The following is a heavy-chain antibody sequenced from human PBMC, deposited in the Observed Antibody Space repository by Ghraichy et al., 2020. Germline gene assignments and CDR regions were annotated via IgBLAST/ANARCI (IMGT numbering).Heavy chain of an antibody. CDR3: ARGGGEDRVVDY. CDR2: ISAYNGNT. J-gene: IGHJ4*02. Sequence: GRISAYNGNTNYAQKLQGRVTMTTDTSTSTAYMELRSLRSDDPAVYYCARGGGEDRVVDYWGQGTLVTGSS. D-gene: IGHD2-15*01. V-gene: IGHV1-18*01.